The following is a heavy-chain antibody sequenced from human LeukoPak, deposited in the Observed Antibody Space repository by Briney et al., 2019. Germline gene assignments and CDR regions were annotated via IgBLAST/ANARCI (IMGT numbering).Heavy chain of an antibody. CDR1: GDSIYNYY. CDR2: IYYNEST. Sequence: SETLSLTCSVSGDSIYNYYWSWIRQPPGKRLEWIGYIYYNESTNYNPSLKSRVTFSVDTSRSQFALRLSSVTAADTAVYYCVGTYCGGDCYAMYAFDFWGQGTVVSVSS. D-gene: IGHD2-21*02. J-gene: IGHJ3*01. V-gene: IGHV4-59*08. CDR3: VGTYCGGDCYAMYAFDF.